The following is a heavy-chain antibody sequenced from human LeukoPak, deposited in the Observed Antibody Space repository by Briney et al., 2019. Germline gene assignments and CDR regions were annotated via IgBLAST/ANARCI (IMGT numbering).Heavy chain of an antibody. CDR3: ARDGSITMVRGATRHGMDV. CDR1: GGSISSGGYY. J-gene: IGHJ6*04. V-gene: IGHV4-31*03. D-gene: IGHD3-10*01. Sequence: SQTLSLTCTVSGGSISSGGYYWRWIRQHPGKGLEWIGYIYYSGSTYYNPSLKSRVTISVDTSKNQFSLKLSSVTAADTAVYYCARDGSITMVRGATRHGMDVWGKGTTVTVSS. CDR2: IYYSGST.